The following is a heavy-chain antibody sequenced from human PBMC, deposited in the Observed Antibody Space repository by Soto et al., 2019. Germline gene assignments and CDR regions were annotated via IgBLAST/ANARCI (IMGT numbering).Heavy chain of an antibody. V-gene: IGHV4-4*02. CDR2: IYHSGSP. CDR3: ARDEYSYGQSSSTQPDY. CDR1: GGSISDTNW. Sequence: SETLSLTCAVSGGSISDTNWWTWVRQTPGKGLEWIGEIYHSGSPTYSPSLRGRATISVDKSNNQFSLRLRYVTAADTAVYYCARDEYSYGQSSSTQPDYWGQGTLVTVSS. J-gene: IGHJ4*02. D-gene: IGHD5-18*01.